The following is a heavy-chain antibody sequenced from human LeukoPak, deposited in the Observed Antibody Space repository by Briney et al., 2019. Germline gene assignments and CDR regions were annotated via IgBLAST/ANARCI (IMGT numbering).Heavy chain of an antibody. Sequence: PGGSLRLSCAASGFTFRNYWMSWVRQAPGTGLEWVANIKQDGSDRSYVTSVRGRFTISRDNAESSLYLQMNSLRAEDTALYYCVRNLAVAGTCFDSWGKGTLVTVSS. CDR2: IKQDGSDR. J-gene: IGHJ4*02. CDR3: VRNLAVAGTCFDS. D-gene: IGHD6-19*01. CDR1: GFTFRNYW. V-gene: IGHV3-7*03.